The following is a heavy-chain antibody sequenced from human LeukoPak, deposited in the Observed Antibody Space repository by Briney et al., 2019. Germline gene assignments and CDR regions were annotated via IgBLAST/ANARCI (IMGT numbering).Heavy chain of an antibody. Sequence: GASVKVSCKASGYTFTIYYMHWVRQAPGQGLEWVGLVKSTGGSTTYAQKFQGRVTMTRDTSTSTFYMELSSLRSEDTAVYYCTTERGGSYNDCWGQGTLVTVSS. CDR2: VKSTGGST. CDR1: GYTFTIYY. CDR3: TTERGGSYNDC. D-gene: IGHD1-26*01. V-gene: IGHV1-46*01. J-gene: IGHJ4*02.